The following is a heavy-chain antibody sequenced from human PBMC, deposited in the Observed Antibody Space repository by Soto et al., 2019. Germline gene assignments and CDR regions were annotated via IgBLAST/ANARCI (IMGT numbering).Heavy chain of an antibody. J-gene: IGHJ6*02. D-gene: IGHD4-17*01. Sequence: LSLTCLVSGFPISSPYSWGWIRQPPGKGLEWIGSISHTGTTSYSPSLTSRVSISVDTSKNQVSLKLTSVTAADTAVYFCARVTMVIRDSDHFGVDVWGHGTTVTVSS. CDR2: ISHTGTT. CDR1: GFPISSPYS. CDR3: ARVTMVIRDSDHFGVDV. V-gene: IGHV4-38-2*02.